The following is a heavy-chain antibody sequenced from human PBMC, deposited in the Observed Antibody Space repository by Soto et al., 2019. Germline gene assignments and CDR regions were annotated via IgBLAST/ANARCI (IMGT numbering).Heavy chain of an antibody. Sequence: PGESLKISCKGPGHLFNNRWIGWGRQTPWKGLEWMGLIFTRDSETKTSPSFQGHVSFSVDNSINTVYLQWTSLKTTDTGIYFCARGYFDSGHGYDLWGQGTLVTVSS. J-gene: IGHJ5*02. D-gene: IGHD3-10*01. V-gene: IGHV5-51*01. CDR3: ARGYFDSGHGYDL. CDR2: IFTRDSET. CDR1: GHLFNNRW.